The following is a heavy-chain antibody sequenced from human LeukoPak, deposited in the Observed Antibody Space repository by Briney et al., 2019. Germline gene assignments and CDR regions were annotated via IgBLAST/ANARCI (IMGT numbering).Heavy chain of an antibody. CDR1: GGTFSSYT. V-gene: IGHV1-69*02. Sequence: SVKVSCKASGGTFSSYTISWVRQAPGQGLEWMGRIIPILGIANYAQKFQGRVTITADKSTSTAYMELSSLRSEDTAVYYCARITVGATSDFDYWGQGTLVTVSS. J-gene: IGHJ4*02. CDR3: ARITVGATSDFDY. CDR2: IIPILGIA. D-gene: IGHD1-26*01.